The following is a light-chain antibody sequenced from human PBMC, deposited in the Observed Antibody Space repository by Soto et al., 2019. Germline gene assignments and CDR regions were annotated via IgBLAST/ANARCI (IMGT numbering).Light chain of an antibody. V-gene: IGLV1-47*02. CDR1: SSNIGSNY. CDR2: NNN. J-gene: IGLJ3*02. CDR3: AAWDASLSAWV. Sequence: QSVLTQPPSASGTPGQRVTISCSGSSSNIGSNYGFWYQHLPGTAPKVLIYNNNQRPSGVADRFSGSTSGTSASLAISGLGAEDEADYFCAAWDASLSAWVFGGGTKLTVL.